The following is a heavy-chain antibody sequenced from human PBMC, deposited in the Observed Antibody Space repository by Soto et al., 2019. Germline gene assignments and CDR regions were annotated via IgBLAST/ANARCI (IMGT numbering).Heavy chain of an antibody. V-gene: IGHV3-48*03. CDR2: ISSSGSTI. CDR3: ARADILPGDY. J-gene: IGHJ4*02. D-gene: IGHD2-8*01. Sequence: GGSLRLSCAASGFTFSSYEMNRVRQAPGKGLEWVSYISSSGSTIYYADSVKGRFTISRDNAKNSLYLQMNSLRAEDTAVYYCARADILPGDYWGQGTLVTVSS. CDR1: GFTFSSYE.